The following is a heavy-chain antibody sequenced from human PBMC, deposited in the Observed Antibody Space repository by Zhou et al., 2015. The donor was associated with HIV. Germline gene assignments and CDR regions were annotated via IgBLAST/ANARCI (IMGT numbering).Heavy chain of an antibody. Sequence: QVQLVQSGAEVKKPGSSVKVSCKASGGTFSSYAISWVRQAPGQGLEWMGGIIPIFGTANYAQKFQGRVTITADESTSTAYMELSSLRSEDTAVYYCARANAGGGGGGEVALYIWAEGRMVTVSS. CDR2: IIPIFGTA. V-gene: IGHV1-69*12. D-gene: IGHD3-16*01. CDR3: ARANAGGGGGGEVALYI. CDR1: GGTFSSYA. J-gene: IGHJ3*02.